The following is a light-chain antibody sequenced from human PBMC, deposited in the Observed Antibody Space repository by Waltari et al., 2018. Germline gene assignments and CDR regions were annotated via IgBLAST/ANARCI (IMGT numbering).Light chain of an antibody. V-gene: IGLV2-8*01. CDR1: SSDVGGYNY. J-gene: IGLJ3*02. CDR3: SSYAGSNHLV. Sequence: QSALTQPPSASGSPGQSVTISCTGTSSDVGGYNYVSWYQHHPGKAPKLMVDEVNKRPSGVPDRFSGSKSGNTASLTGSGLQAEDESDYYCSSYAGSNHLVFGGGTKLTVL. CDR2: EVN.